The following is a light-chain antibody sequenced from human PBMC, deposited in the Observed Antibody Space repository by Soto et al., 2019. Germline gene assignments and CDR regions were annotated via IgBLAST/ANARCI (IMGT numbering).Light chain of an antibody. CDR3: AAWDDSLSGVV. V-gene: IGLV1-47*02. CDR1: SSNIGSNY. Sequence: QSVLTQPPSASGSPGQRVTISCSGSSSNIGSNYVYWFQQLPGTAPKLLIYSYDQRPSGVPDRFSGSKSGTSASLAISGLRSEDEADYYCAAWDDSLSGVVFGGGTKVTVL. CDR2: SYD. J-gene: IGLJ2*01.